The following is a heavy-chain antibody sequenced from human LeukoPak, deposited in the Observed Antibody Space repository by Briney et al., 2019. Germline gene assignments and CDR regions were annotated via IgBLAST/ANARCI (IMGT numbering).Heavy chain of an antibody. D-gene: IGHD3-10*01. J-gene: IGHJ4*02. Sequence: PSQTLSLTCTVSGGSISSDSYYWSWIRQPARKGLECIGHIYTSGSTNYNPSLKSRVTISVDTSKNQFSLKLSSVTAADTAVYYCARVDFGTGELLLYWGQGTLVTVSS. V-gene: IGHV4-61*09. CDR3: ARVDFGTGELLLY. CDR2: IYTSGST. CDR1: GGSISSDSYY.